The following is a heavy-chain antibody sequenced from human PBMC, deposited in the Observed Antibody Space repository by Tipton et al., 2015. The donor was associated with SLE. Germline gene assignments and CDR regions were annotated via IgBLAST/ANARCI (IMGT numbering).Heavy chain of an antibody. CDR1: GGSISNHY. J-gene: IGHJ4*02. CDR2: FFYRGST. CDR3: ARVTSYDFWSGSLPGYFDF. D-gene: IGHD3-3*01. Sequence: TLSLTCSVSGGSISNHYWGWIRQSPGQGLDWIGNFFYRGSTYYNPSLKSRVTISTDTSKNQFSLRLSSVTAADTAVYYCARVTSYDFWSGSLPGYFDFWGQGILVTVSS. V-gene: IGHV4-39*07.